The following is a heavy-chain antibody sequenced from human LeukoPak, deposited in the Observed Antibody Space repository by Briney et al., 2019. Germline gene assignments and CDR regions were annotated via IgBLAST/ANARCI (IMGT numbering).Heavy chain of an antibody. Sequence: SETLSLTCAVYGGSFSGYYWSWIRQPPGKGLEWIGEINHSGSTNYNPSLKSRVTISVDTSKNQFSLKLSSVTAADTAVYYCARGRGCSSTSCYYGLYYYGMDVWAKGPRSPSP. V-gene: IGHV4-34*01. CDR3: ARGRGCSSTSCYYGLYYYGMDV. CDR1: GGSFSGYY. D-gene: IGHD2-2*01. CDR2: INHSGST. J-gene: IGHJ6*02.